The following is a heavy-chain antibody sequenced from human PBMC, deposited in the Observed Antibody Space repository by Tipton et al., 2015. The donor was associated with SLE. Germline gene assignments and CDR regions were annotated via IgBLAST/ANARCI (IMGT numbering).Heavy chain of an antibody. J-gene: IGHJ4*02. CDR2: ISGYNANT. V-gene: IGHV1-18*01. Sequence: QLVQFGAEVKKPGASVKVSCKASGYTFSNYGISWVRQAPGQGLEWMGWISGYNANTNYAQKFQGRVTMTTDTSTRTAYMELRSLRSDDTAVYYCARDPYPYHSGTPLWGQGTLVTVSS. CDR3: ARDPYPYHSGTPL. D-gene: IGHD2-15*01. CDR1: GYTFSNYG.